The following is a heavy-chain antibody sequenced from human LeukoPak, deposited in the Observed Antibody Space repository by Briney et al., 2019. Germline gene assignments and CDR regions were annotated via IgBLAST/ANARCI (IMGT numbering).Heavy chain of an antibody. CDR3: ARARIQLWLGSAYNWFDP. Sequence: PSETLSLTCTVSGGSISSSSYYWGWVRQPPGKGLEWIGCINYSGSPSYHPSLKSRVTISVDPAKNQFSRRLSSVTAADTAVYYCARARIQLWLGSAYNWFDPCGQGTLVTVSS. J-gene: IGHJ5*02. D-gene: IGHD5-18*01. CDR1: GGSISSSSYY. CDR2: INYSGSP. V-gene: IGHV4-39*07.